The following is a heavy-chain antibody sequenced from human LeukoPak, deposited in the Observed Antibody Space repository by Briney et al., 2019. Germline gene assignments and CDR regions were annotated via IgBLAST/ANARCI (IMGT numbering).Heavy chain of an antibody. CDR3: ARDMVAAGTAAVDL. CDR1: GFTFNRYA. V-gene: IGHV3-33*01. J-gene: IGHJ3*01. CDR2: IWNDGGYE. D-gene: IGHD2-15*01. Sequence: GGSLRLSCAASGFTFNRYATHWVRQAPGKGLDWVGVIWNDGGYEYYPDSVKGRFSISRDNFKNILYLQMNSLRVDDTAVYYCARDMVAAGTAAVDLWGQGTMVTVSS.